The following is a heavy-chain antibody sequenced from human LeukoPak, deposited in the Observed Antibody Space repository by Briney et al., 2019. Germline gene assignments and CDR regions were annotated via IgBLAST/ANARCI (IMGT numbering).Heavy chain of an antibody. D-gene: IGHD2-2*01. J-gene: IGHJ4*02. Sequence: PSETLSLTCTVSGGSISSYYWSWIRQPPGKGLEWIGYIYYSGSTNYNPSLKSRVTISVDTSKNQFSLKLTPVTAADTAVYYCARGSTGPFDFWGQGTLVTVSS. CDR3: ARGSTGPFDF. V-gene: IGHV4-59*12. CDR2: IYYSGST. CDR1: GGSISSYY.